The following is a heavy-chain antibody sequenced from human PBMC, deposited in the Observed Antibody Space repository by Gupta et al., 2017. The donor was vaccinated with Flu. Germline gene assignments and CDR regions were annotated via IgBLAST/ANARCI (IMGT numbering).Heavy chain of an antibody. Sequence: QVQLVQSGPEVKKPGASMKVSCKASGYMFNTYGISWVRQVPGQGPEWMGWISGHNGVTNYAYKFKDRVTMTIDTSTSTAYMELRILTSDDAAVYYCARDVGYYYDSSGYSFGHWGQGTLVTVSS. D-gene: IGHD3-22*01. J-gene: IGHJ4*02. CDR3: ARDVGYYYDSSGYSFGH. CDR1: GYMFNTYG. CDR2: ISGHNGVT. V-gene: IGHV1-18*01.